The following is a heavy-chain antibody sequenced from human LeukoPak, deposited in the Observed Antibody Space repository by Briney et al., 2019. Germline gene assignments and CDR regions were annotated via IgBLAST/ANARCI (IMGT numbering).Heavy chain of an antibody. V-gene: IGHV3-23*01. CDR1: GFTFSSYA. Sequence: GGSLRLSCAASGFTFSSYAMSWVRQAPGKGLEWVSAISGRGGNTYYADSVKGRFTISRDNSKNTLYLQMNSLRAEDTAVYYCAKGQASWYLTSAHFDYWGQGTLVTVSS. CDR2: ISGRGGNT. CDR3: AKGQASWYLTSAHFDY. D-gene: IGHD6-13*01. J-gene: IGHJ4*02.